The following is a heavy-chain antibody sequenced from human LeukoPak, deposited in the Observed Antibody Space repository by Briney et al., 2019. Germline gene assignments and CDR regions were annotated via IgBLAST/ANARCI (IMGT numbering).Heavy chain of an antibody. CDR3: ARDTSSSWLYYYYYYMDV. CDR2: INPNSGGT. CDR1: GYTFTGYY. V-gene: IGHV1-2*06. Sequence: ASVKVSCKASGYTFTGYYMHWVRQAPGQGLEWMGRINPNSGGTNYAQKFQGRVTMTRDTSISTAYMELSRLRSDDTAVYYCARDTSSSWLYYYYYYMDVWGKGTTVTVSS. D-gene: IGHD6-13*01. J-gene: IGHJ6*03.